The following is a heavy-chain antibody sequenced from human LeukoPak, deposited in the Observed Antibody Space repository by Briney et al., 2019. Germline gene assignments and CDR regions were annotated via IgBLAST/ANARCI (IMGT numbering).Heavy chain of an antibody. CDR3: ARGRSGGYFDY. CDR1: GRSFSGYY. V-gene: IGHV4-34*01. CDR2: INHSGST. Sequence: KPSETLSLTCAVYGRSFSGYYWSWIRQPPGKGLEWIGEINHSGSTNYNPSLKSRVTISVDTSKNQFSLQLSSVTAADTAVYYCARGRSGGYFDYWGQGTLVTVSS. D-gene: IGHD3-16*01. J-gene: IGHJ4*02.